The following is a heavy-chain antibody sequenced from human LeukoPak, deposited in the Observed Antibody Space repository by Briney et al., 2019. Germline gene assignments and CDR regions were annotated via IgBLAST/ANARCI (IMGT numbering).Heavy chain of an antibody. J-gene: IGHJ6*02. CDR1: GGSISSGGYS. Sequence: SQTLSLTCAVSGGSISSGGYSWSWIRQPPGKGLEWIGYIYHSGSTYYNPSLKSRVTISVDRSKNQFSLKLSSVTAADTAVYYCARGHYYDSSGYYGGYYYYGMDVWGQGATVTVSS. D-gene: IGHD3-22*01. CDR2: IYHSGST. V-gene: IGHV4-30-2*01. CDR3: ARGHYYDSSGYYGGYYYYGMDV.